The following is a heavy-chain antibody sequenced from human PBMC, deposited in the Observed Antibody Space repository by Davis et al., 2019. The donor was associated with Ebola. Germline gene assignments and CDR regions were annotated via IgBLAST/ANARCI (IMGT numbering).Heavy chain of an antibody. Sequence: GESLKISCAASGFVFRNYVMSWVRRAPGKGLEWVSSISSSSSYIYYADSVKGRFTISRDNAKNSLYLQMNSLRAEDTAFYHCARVNAVTGYTRFDLWGQGTLVTVSS. CDR2: ISSSSSYI. CDR1: GFVFRNYV. J-gene: IGHJ5*02. D-gene: IGHD3-9*01. V-gene: IGHV3-21*04. CDR3: ARVNAVTGYTRFDL.